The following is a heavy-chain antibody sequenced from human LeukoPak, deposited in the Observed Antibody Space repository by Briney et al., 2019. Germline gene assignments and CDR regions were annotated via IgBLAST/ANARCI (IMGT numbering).Heavy chain of an antibody. D-gene: IGHD4-17*01. CDR3: AQGLRKYYFDY. J-gene: IGHJ4*02. V-gene: IGHV3-20*04. CDR2: INWNGGST. Sequence: GGSLRLSCAASGFTFDDYGMSWVRQAPGKGLEWVSGINWNGGSTGYADSVKGRFTISRDNAKNTLYLQMNSLRAEDTAVYYCAQGLRKYYFDYWGQGTLVTVSS. CDR1: GFTFDDYG.